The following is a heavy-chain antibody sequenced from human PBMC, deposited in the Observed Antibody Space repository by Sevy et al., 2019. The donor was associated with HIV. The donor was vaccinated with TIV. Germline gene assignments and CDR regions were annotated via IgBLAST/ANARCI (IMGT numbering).Heavy chain of an antibody. CDR2: ISSSSSYI. CDR3: ARAAAGNYYYYGMDV. CDR1: GFTFSSYS. Sequence: GGSLRLSCAASGFTFSSYSMNWVRRAPGKGLEWVSSISSSSSYIYYADSVKGRFTISRDNAKNSLYLQMNSLRAEDTAVYYCARAAAGNYYYYGMDVWGQGTTVTVSS. D-gene: IGHD6-13*01. V-gene: IGHV3-21*01. J-gene: IGHJ6*02.